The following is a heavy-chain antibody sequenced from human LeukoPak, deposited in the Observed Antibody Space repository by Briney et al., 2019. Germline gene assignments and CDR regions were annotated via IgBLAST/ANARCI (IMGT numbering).Heavy chain of an antibody. Sequence: PGGSLRLSCAASGFTFSSYAMHWVRQAPGKGLEWVSLISWGGGNTYYAGSVKGRFIISRDNSKTSLYLQMNSLRAEDTALYYCAKDRSIAAEGTGYFDYWGQGTLVTVSS. V-gene: IGHV3-43D*04. CDR1: GFTFSSYA. D-gene: IGHD6-13*01. CDR2: ISWGGGNT. J-gene: IGHJ4*02. CDR3: AKDRSIAAEGTGYFDY.